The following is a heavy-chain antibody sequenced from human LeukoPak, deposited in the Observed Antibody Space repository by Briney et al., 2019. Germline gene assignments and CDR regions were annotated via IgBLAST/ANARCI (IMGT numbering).Heavy chain of an antibody. D-gene: IGHD6-6*01. CDR1: GFTFRSNS. Sequence: GGSLRLSCEASGFTFRSNSMSWVRQTPGKGLEWVSSISGSGDDTYYADSVGGRFTLSRDNSKTTLYLQMNSLSTEDTGLYYCARGAIAARRFDSWGQGTLVTVSS. J-gene: IGHJ4*02. V-gene: IGHV3-23*01. CDR3: ARGAIAARRFDS. CDR2: ISGSGDDT.